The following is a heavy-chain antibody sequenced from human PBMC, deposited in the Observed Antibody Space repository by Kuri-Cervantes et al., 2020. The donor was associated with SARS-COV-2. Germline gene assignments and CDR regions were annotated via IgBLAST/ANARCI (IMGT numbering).Heavy chain of an antibody. CDR1: GGSISSYY. CDR2: IYYSGST. V-gene: IGHV4-59*01. Sequence: SETLSLTCTVSGGSISSYYWSWIRQPPGKGLEWIGYIYYSGSTNYNPSLKSRVTISVVTSKNQFSLKLSSVTAADTAVYYCARDDFYYYAMDVWGQGTTVTVSS. J-gene: IGHJ6*02. CDR3: ARDDFYYYAMDV.